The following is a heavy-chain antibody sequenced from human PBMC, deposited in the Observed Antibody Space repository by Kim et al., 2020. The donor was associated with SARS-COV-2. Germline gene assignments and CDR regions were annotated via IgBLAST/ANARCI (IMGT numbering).Heavy chain of an antibody. CDR2: ISWNSGSI. V-gene: IGHV3-9*01. CDR3: ARMIVVVITGSYGMDV. J-gene: IGHJ6*02. Sequence: GGSLRLSCAASGFTFGDYAMHWVRQAPGKGLEWVSGISWNSGSIGYADSVKGRFTISRDNAKNSLYLQMNSLRAEDTALYYCARMIVVVITGSYGMDVWGQGTTVTVSS. D-gene: IGHD3-22*01. CDR1: GFTFGDYA.